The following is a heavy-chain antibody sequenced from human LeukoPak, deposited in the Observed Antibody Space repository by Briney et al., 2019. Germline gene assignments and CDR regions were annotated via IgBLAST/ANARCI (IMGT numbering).Heavy chain of an antibody. CDR3: ATSSAYYGKRYYYYGMDV. V-gene: IGHV4-4*07. D-gene: IGHD3-10*01. CDR2: IYTSGST. CDR1: GGSISSYY. J-gene: IGHJ6*02. Sequence: SETLSLTCTVSGGSISSYYWSWIRQPAGKGLEWIGRIYTSGSTNYNPSLKSRVTMSVDTSKNQFSLKLSSVTAADTAVYYCATSSAYYGKRYYYYGMDVWGQGTTVTVSS.